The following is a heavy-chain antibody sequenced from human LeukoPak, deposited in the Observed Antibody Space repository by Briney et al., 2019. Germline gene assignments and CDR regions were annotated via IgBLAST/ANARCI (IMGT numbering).Heavy chain of an antibody. V-gene: IGHV4-59*08. D-gene: IGHD2-15*01. CDR3: ARGGNWFDP. CDR1: GGSISSYY. Sequence: SETLSLTCTVSGGSISSYYWRWIRQPPGKGLEWIGYIYYSGSTNYNPSLKSRVTISVDTSKNQFSLKLSSVTAADTAVYYCARGGNWFDPWGQGTLVTVSS. CDR2: IYYSGST. J-gene: IGHJ5*02.